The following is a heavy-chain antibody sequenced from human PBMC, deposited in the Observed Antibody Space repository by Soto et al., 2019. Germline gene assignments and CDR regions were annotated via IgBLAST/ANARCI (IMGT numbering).Heavy chain of an antibody. CDR2: SNPSGSP. CDR1: GGSFSGYY. V-gene: IGHV4-34*01. Sequence: QVQLQQWGAGLLKPSETLSLTCAVYGGSFSGYYWCWIRQPPGKGLGWIGESNPSGSPNYNPSLKSRVTISVDTARNQFSLTLGSGTAAGTAVYYCARGGGAGTYYYGMDVW. J-gene: IGHJ6*01. D-gene: IGHD6-19*01. CDR3: ARGGGAGTYYYGMDV.